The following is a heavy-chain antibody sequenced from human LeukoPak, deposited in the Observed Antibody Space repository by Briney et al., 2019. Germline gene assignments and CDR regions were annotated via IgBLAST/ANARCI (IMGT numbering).Heavy chain of an antibody. CDR2: IKQDGSVK. V-gene: IGHV3-7*01. D-gene: IGHD1-26*01. CDR3: ARDVSGSLDY. Sequence: GGSLRLSCAASGFTFNTYWTAWVRRAPGKGLEWVANIKQDGSVKNYVDSVKGRFTISRDDAKNSVYLQMNSLKTEDTAVYYCARDVSGSLDYWGKGTLVTVSA. J-gene: IGHJ4*02. CDR1: GFTFNTYW.